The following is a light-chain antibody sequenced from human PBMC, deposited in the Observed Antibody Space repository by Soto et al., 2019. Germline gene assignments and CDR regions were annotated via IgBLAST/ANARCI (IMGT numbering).Light chain of an antibody. V-gene: IGKV3-20*01. Sequence: EIVFTQSPATLSLSPGETATLSCRSSQSVSSYLAWYQQKPGQAPRLLIYDKSIRASGIPDRLSGSGSGTDFTLTISRLEPEDFAVFYCQQYGTSEIIFGQGTRLEI. CDR1: QSVSSY. CDR3: QQYGTSEII. J-gene: IGKJ5*01. CDR2: DKS.